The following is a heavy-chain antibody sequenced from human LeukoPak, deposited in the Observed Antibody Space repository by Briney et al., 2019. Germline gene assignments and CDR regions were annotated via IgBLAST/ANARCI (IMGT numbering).Heavy chain of an antibody. V-gene: IGHV4-59*08. CDR1: GGSISSYY. J-gene: IGHJ5*02. Sequence: PSETLSLTCTVSGGSISSYYWSWIRQPPGKGLEWIGYIYYSGSTNYNPSLKSRVTISVDTSKNQFSLKLTPVTAADAAVYYCARQYSSGWPWFDPWGQGTLVTVSS. D-gene: IGHD6-19*01. CDR2: IYYSGST. CDR3: ARQYSSGWPWFDP.